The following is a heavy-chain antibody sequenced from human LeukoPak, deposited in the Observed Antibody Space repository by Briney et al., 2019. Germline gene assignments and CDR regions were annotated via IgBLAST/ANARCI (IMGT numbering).Heavy chain of an antibody. D-gene: IGHD4-17*01. V-gene: IGHV4-31*03. CDR1: GGSLSSGGYY. Sequence: SQTLSLTCTVSGGSLSSGGYYWSWLRQHPGRGLEWIGYIYYSGSTYYNPSLKSRVTMSVDTSKNQFSLKLSSVTAADTAVYYCARADYGDPKYYFDYWGQGTLVTVSS. CDR2: IYYSGST. CDR3: ARADYGDPKYYFDY. J-gene: IGHJ4*02.